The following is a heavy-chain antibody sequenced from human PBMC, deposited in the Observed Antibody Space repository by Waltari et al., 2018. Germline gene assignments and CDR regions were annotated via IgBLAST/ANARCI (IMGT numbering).Heavy chain of an antibody. D-gene: IGHD6-19*01. V-gene: IGHV1-24*01. J-gene: IGHJ4*02. CDR3: ATGSYSSGGFDY. CDR1: GDTLTELS. CDR2: FDPEDGET. Sequence: QVQLVQSGAEVKKPGASVKVSCKVSGDTLTELSMHWGRQAPGKGLEWMGGFDPEDGETIYAQKFQGRVTMTEDTSTDTAYMELSSLRSEDTAVYYCATGSYSSGGFDYWGQGTLVTVSS.